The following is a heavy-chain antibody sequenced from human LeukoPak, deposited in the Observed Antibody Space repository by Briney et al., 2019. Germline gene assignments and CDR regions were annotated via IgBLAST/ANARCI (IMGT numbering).Heavy chain of an antibody. V-gene: IGHV4-59*01. D-gene: IGHD5-18*01. J-gene: IGHJ4*02. Sequence: PSETLSLTCAVYGGSFSRYYWSWIRQPPGKGLEWLGYIFYSGGTHYNPSLKSRVTISVDTSKNQFSLKLSSVTAADTAVYYCARDKQPGDDWGQGTLVTVSS. CDR3: ARDKQPGDD. CDR2: IFYSGGT. CDR1: GGSFSRYY.